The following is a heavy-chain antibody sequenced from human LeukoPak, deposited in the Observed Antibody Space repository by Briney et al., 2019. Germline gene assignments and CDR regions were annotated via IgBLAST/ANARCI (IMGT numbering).Heavy chain of an antibody. Sequence: ASVKVSCKASGYDFVGYYLHWVRQAPGQGLEWMAWIDPYTGNTHYAQKFQGRITVTRDTSLSTTCMELNWLTSDDTALYYCAREYSASEHWGQGTLVTVSS. CDR3: AREYSASEH. J-gene: IGHJ1*01. D-gene: IGHD5-12*01. CDR1: GYDFVGYY. CDR2: IDPYTGNT. V-gene: IGHV1-2*02.